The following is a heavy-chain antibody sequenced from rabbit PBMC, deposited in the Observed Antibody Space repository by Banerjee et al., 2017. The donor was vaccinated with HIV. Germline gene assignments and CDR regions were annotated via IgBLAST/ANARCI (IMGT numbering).Heavy chain of an antibody. V-gene: IGHV1S47*01. CDR1: GFDFSFNA. D-gene: IGHD6-1*01. CDR2: IYIGDGST. Sequence: QEQLVESGGGLVQPEGSLTLTCKASGFDFSFNAMCWVRQAPGKGPEWIACIYIGDGSTDYASWVNGRFTVSRSTSLNTVDLKMTSLTAADTATYFCARGGPSGYGGYGYVTEGYRLWGPGTLVTVS. J-gene: IGHJ4*01. CDR3: ARGGPSGYGGYGYVTEGYRL.